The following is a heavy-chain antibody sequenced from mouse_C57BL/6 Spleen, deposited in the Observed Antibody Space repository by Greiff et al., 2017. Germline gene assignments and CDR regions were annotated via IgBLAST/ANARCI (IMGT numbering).Heavy chain of an antibody. CDR3: ARVPYDGYHFDV. D-gene: IGHD2-3*01. CDR2: ISSGSSNI. Sequence: EVKLMVSGGGLVKPGGSLKLSCAASGFTLSDYGMHWVSQAPEKGLEWVAYISSGSSNIYYADTVKGRFTISTDNAKNTLFLQMTSLRSEDTAMYYCARVPYDGYHFDVWGTGTTVTVSS. V-gene: IGHV5-17*01. CDR1: GFTLSDYG. J-gene: IGHJ1*03.